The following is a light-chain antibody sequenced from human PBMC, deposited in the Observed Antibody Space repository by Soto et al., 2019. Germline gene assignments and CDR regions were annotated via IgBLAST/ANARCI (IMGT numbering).Light chain of an antibody. CDR3: QQTYSSPLT. J-gene: IGKJ4*01. Sequence: DIKMTQSPSSLTTYVGDRVTITCRASQSISSYLNWYQQKPGKAPKLLIYAASSLQSGVPSRFSGSGSGTDFTLTISSLQPEDFATYYCQQTYSSPLTFGG. CDR2: AAS. CDR1: QSISSY. V-gene: IGKV1-39*01.